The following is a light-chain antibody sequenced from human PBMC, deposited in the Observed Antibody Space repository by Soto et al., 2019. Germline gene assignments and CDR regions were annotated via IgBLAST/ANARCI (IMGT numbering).Light chain of an antibody. Sequence: DIVITHAPSNLSVSLGEGATLPWSASQSVSSTLAWYQQKPGQAPRLLIYSASTRAIGIPARFSGSGSGTEFTLTIRSLQPDDFATYYCQQYSTYTPRTCGKGTKVAIK. CDR2: SAS. J-gene: IGKJ1*01. CDR3: QQYSTYTPRT. V-gene: IGKV3-15*01. CDR1: QSVSST.